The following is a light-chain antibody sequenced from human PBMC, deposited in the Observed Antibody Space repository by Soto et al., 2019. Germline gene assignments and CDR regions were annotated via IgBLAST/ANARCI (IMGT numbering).Light chain of an antibody. CDR3: SSYTSSSTLV. CDR2: DVS. J-gene: IGLJ1*01. V-gene: IGLV2-14*01. Sequence: QSALTQPASVSGSPGQSITISCTGTSSDVGGYNYVSWYQQHPGKAPKLMIYDVSKRSSGVSNRFSGSKSGNTASLTISGLEAEDDDDYYCSSYTSSSTLVFGTGTKLTVL. CDR1: SSDVGGYNY.